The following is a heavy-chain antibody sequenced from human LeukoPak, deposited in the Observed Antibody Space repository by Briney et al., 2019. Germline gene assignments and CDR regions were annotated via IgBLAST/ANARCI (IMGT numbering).Heavy chain of an antibody. J-gene: IGHJ4*02. CDR2: ISSSSSYI. Sequence: RLSXAAXGFTFSXYSMNXXRXXPGKXLEXVSXISSSSSYIYYADSVKGRFTISRDNAKNSLYLQINSLRAEDTAVYYCARDARFLEWSANIDYWGQGTLVTVSS. V-gene: IGHV3-21*01. CDR1: GFTFSXYS. D-gene: IGHD3-3*01. CDR3: ARDARFLEWSANIDY.